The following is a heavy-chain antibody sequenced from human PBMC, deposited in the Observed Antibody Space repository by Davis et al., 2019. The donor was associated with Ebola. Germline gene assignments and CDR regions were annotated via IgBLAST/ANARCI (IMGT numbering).Heavy chain of an antibody. D-gene: IGHD4-11*01. J-gene: IGHJ5*02. Sequence: PGGSLRLSCAASGFTFSDFSMNWVRQAPGKALEWISFITSGRNAIHYADSVKGRFTVSRDNVKNSLFLEMSSLRDEDSAVYYCVRDYIFAFDLWGQGARVTVSS. CDR3: VRDYIFAFDL. CDR2: ITSGRNAI. V-gene: IGHV3-48*02. CDR1: GFTFSDFS.